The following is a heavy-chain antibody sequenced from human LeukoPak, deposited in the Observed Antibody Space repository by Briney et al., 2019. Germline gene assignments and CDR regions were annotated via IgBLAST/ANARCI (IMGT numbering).Heavy chain of an antibody. D-gene: IGHD3-22*01. J-gene: IGHJ4*02. CDR1: GGSFSGYY. CDR2: INHSGST. CDR3: ASGYYYRTFDY. V-gene: IGHV4-34*01. Sequence: SETLSLTCAVHGGSFSGYYWSWIRQPPGKGLEWIGEINHSGSTNYNPSLKSRVTISVDTSKNQFSPKLSSVTAADTAVYYCASGYYYRTFDYWGQGTLVTVSS.